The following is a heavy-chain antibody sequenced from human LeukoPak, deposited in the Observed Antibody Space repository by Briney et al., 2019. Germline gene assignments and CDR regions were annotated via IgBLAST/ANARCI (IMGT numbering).Heavy chain of an antibody. J-gene: IGHJ4*02. CDR1: GYSVTTYW. CDR3: ARLGAYSGSYFFDY. CDR2: VSLGDSDS. V-gene: IGHV5-51*02. Sequence: GESLKISCTGSGYSVTTYWTGWVRQGTGKGMEWMGIVSLGDSDSRYSPSFHGKVTISADKSNSNDYLQWSSLKASAAAMYYCARLGAYSGSYFFDYWGQGTLVTVSS. D-gene: IGHD1-26*01.